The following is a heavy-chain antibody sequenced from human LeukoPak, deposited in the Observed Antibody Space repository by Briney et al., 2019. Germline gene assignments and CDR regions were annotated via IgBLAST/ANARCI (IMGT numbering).Heavy chain of an antibody. CDR1: GFTFSSYD. CDR2: ISYDGSNK. J-gene: IGHJ3*02. Sequence: GGSLRLSCAASGFTFSSYDLHWVRQAPGKGLEWVAVISYDGSNKYYADSVKGRFTISRDNSKNTLYLQMNSLRAEDTAVYYCARGTTMTRLCGKGAFDIWGQGTMVIVSS. V-gene: IGHV3-30*03. CDR3: ARGTTMTRLCGKGAFDI. D-gene: IGHD4-17*01.